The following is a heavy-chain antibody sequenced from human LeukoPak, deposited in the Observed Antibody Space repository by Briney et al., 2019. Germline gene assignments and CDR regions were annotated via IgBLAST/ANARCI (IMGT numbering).Heavy chain of an antibody. CDR3: ANTVAGGSSFDY. V-gene: IGHV3-23*01. D-gene: IGHD6-19*01. J-gene: IGHJ4*02. Sequence: PAGSLRLSCAASGFTFSSYAMSWVRQAPGKGLEWVSAISGSGGSTYYADSVKGRFTISRDNSKSTLYLQMNSLRAEDTAVYYCANTVAGGSSFDYWGQGTVVSVSS. CDR2: ISGSGGST. CDR1: GFTFSSYA.